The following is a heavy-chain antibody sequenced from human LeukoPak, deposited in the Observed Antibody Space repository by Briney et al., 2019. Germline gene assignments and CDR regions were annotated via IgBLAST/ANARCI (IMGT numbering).Heavy chain of an antibody. CDR3: ARDPPGRPYSSSSYG. D-gene: IGHD6-6*01. J-gene: IGHJ4*02. V-gene: IGHV1-69*06. CDR2: IIPMFGTA. CDR1: GGTFSSYA. Sequence: SVKVSCKASGGTFSSYAISWVRQAPGQGLEWMGGIIPMFGTANYAQKFQGRVTITADKSTSTAYMELSSLRSEDTAVYYCARDPPGRPYSSSSYGWGQGTLVAVSS.